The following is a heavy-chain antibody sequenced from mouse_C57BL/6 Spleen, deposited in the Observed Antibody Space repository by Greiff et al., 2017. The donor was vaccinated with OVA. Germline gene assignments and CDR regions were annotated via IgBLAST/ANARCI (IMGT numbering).Heavy chain of an antibody. D-gene: IGHD2-5*01. CDR3: ARKYYSNYVDYYAMDY. J-gene: IGHJ4*01. CDR2: ISSGSSTI. V-gene: IGHV5-17*01. CDR1: GFTFSDYG. Sequence: EVQLVESGGGLVKPGGSLKLSCAASGFTFSDYGMHWVRQAPEKGLEWVAYISSGSSTIYYADTVKGRFTISRDNAKNTLFLQMTSLRSEDTAMYYCARKYYSNYVDYYAMDYWGQGTSVTVSS.